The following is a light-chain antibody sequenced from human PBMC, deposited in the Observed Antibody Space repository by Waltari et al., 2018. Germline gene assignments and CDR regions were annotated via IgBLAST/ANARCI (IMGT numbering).Light chain of an antibody. J-gene: IGKJ1*01. CDR1: QSISSW. CDR3: QQYNTYSLT. CDR2: KAS. V-gene: IGKV1-5*03. Sequence: DIQMTQSPSTLSASVGDRVTITCRASQSISSWLAWYQQKPGKAPKLLIYKASSLESGVTSRFSGSGSGTEFTLTIRSLQPDDFATYYCQQYNTYSLTFGQGTKVEIK.